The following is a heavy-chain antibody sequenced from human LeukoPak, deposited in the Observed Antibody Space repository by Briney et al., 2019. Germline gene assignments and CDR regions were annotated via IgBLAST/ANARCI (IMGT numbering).Heavy chain of an antibody. CDR3: ARDAYSGGWYGRRGFDP. CDR2: INWNGGRT. J-gene: IGHJ5*02. D-gene: IGHD6-19*01. CDR1: GFTFDDYG. V-gene: IGHV3-20*04. Sequence: RPGGSLRLSCAASGFTFDDYGMSWVRQAPGKGLEWVSGINWNGGRTGYADSVKGRFTISRDNAKNSLYLQMNSLRAEDTAVYYCARDAYSGGWYGRRGFDPWGQGTLVTVSS.